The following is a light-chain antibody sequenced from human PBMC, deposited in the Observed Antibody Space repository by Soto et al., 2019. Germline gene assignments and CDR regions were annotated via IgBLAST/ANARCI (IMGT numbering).Light chain of an antibody. Sequence: EIVFTQFPGTLSLXXGXXXXXXXXASQTLSGNYLAWYQQKPGQAPRLLIYDASSRATGIPDRISGGGSGTHFTLTISRLEPEDFAVYYCQHYVTSSITFGQGTRLEIK. V-gene: IGKV3-20*01. CDR1: QTLSGNY. CDR3: QHYVTSSIT. J-gene: IGKJ5*01. CDR2: DAS.